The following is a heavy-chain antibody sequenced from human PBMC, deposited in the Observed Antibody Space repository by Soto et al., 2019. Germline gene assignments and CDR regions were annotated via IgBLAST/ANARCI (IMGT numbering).Heavy chain of an antibody. V-gene: IGHV4-59*01. J-gene: IGHJ4*02. CDR3: AASMTTVTTD. CDR1: GGSISSYY. D-gene: IGHD4-17*01. Sequence: QVQLQESGPGLVKPSETLSITCTVSGGSISSYYWSWIRQPPGKGLEWIGYIYYSGSTNYNPSLKSRVTISVDTSKNQFSLKLSSVTAADTAVYYCAASMTTVTTDWGQGTLVTVSS. CDR2: IYYSGST.